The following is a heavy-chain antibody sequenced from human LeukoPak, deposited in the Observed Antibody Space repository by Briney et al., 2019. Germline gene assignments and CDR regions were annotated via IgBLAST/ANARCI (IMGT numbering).Heavy chain of an antibody. CDR2: INHSGST. V-gene: IGHV4-34*01. J-gene: IGHJ5*02. CDR1: GGSFNGYY. CDR3: ARAVSDQS. Sequence: SETLSLTCAVYGGSFNGYYWSWIRQFPGKGLEWIGEINHSGSTNYNPSLKSRVTISIDTSKNQFSLKLSSVTAADTAVYYWARAVSDQSWGQGTLVTVSS.